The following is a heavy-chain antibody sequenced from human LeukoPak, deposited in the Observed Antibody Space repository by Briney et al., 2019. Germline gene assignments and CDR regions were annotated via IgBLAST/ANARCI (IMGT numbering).Heavy chain of an antibody. J-gene: IGHJ6*03. D-gene: IGHD3-10*01. Sequence: PGGSLRLSCAASGFTFSSYAMSWVRQAPGKGLEWVSAISGSGGSTYYADSVKGRFTISRDNSKNTLYLQMNSLRAEDTAVYYCAKDRVWFGPYYYYYMDVWGQGTTVTVSS. V-gene: IGHV3-23*01. CDR2: ISGSGGST. CDR1: GFTFSSYA. CDR3: AKDRVWFGPYYYYYMDV.